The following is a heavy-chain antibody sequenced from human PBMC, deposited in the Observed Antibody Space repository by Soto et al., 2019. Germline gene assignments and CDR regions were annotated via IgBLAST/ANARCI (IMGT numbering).Heavy chain of an antibody. CDR3: AKGRTFFDF. V-gene: IGHV3-23*01. D-gene: IGHD3-16*01. J-gene: IGHJ4*02. CDR1: GFAFSDYA. Sequence: EVHLLESGGGLVQPGGSLRLSCAASGFAFSDYAMTWVRQAPGKGLEWVSDISDGDGATHYADSVKGRFTISRDDSKNTLYLQMDSLRAEDVAVYYCAKGRTFFDFWGQRTLVTVSS. CDR2: ISDGDGAT.